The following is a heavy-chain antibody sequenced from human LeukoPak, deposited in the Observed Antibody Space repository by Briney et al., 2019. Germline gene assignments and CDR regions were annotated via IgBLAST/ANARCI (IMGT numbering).Heavy chain of an antibody. CDR1: GGSISSGSYY. Sequence: SETLSLTCTVSGGSISSGSYYWSWIRQPAGRGLEWIGRIYTSGSTNYNPSLKSRVTISVDTSKNQFSLKLSSVTAADTAVYYCASDIVGATWRYYYYGMDVWDQGTTVTVSS. J-gene: IGHJ6*02. V-gene: IGHV4-61*02. CDR2: IYTSGST. D-gene: IGHD1-26*01. CDR3: ASDIVGATWRYYYYGMDV.